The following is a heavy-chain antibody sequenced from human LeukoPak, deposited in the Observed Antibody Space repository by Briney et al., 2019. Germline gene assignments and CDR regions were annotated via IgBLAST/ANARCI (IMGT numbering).Heavy chain of an antibody. Sequence: SVKVSCKASGGTFSSDAISWVRQAPGQGLEWMGRIIPIFSTANYAQKFQGRVTITTDESTSTAYMELSSLRSEDTAVYYCARSNAYYYDSSGYRSFDYWGQGTLVTVSS. CDR1: GGTFSSDA. D-gene: IGHD3-22*01. CDR3: ARSNAYYYDSSGYRSFDY. CDR2: IIPIFSTA. J-gene: IGHJ4*02. V-gene: IGHV1-69*05.